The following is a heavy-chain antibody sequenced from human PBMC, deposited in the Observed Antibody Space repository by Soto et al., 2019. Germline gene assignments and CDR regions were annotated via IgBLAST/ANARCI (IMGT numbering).Heavy chain of an antibody. CDR1: GFTFSSST. Sequence: PGGSLRLSCAASGFTFSSSTMNWVRQAPGKGLEWVSSISSDSVWIYYAASVKGRFTISRDNAKNSLFLQMSSLRAEDTAVYYCASGSYGDYSDWRQGTLVTVSS. D-gene: IGHD4-17*01. CDR3: ASGSYGDYSD. J-gene: IGHJ4*02. V-gene: IGHV3-21*01. CDR2: ISSDSVWI.